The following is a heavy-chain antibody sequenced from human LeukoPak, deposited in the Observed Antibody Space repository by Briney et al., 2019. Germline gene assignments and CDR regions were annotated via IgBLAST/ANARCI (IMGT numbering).Heavy chain of an antibody. V-gene: IGHV1-24*01. CDR3: ATGTPGSYGLDYYYYYGMDV. Sequence: ASVKVSCKVSGYTLTELSMHWVRQSPGKGLEWMGGFDPEDGETIYAQKFQGRVTMTEDTSTDTAYMELSSLRSEDTAVYYCATGTPGSYGLDYYYYYGMDVWGQGTTVTVSS. CDR2: FDPEDGET. J-gene: IGHJ6*02. D-gene: IGHD1-26*01. CDR1: GYTLTELS.